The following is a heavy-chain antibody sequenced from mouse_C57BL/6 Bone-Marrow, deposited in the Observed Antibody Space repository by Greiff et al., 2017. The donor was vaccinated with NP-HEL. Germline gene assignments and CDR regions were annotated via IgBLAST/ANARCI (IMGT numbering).Heavy chain of an antibody. CDR2: INPGSGGT. CDR3: ARGVITTVLEAY. CDR1: GYAFTNYW. V-gene: IGHV1-54*01. D-gene: IGHD1-1*01. J-gene: IGHJ3*01. Sequence: QVQLKESGAELVRPGASVKVSCKASGYAFTNYWIEWVKQRPGQGLEWIGVINPGSGGTNYNEKFKGKATLTADKSSSTAYMQLSSLSSEDSCVYICARGVITTVLEAYWGQGTLVTVSA.